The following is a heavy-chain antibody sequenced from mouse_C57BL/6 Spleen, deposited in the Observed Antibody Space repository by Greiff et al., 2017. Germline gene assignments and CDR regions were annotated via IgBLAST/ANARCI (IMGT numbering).Heavy chain of an antibody. D-gene: IGHD2-4*01. V-gene: IGHV1-74*01. CDR2: IHPSDSDN. Sequence: QVQLQQPGAELVKPGASVKVSCKASGYTFTSYWMHWVKQRPGQGLEWIGRIHPSDSDNNYNQKFKGKATLAVDKSSSPAYMQRSSLTSEDSAVYYCAIYYDYEAWFAYWGQGTLVTVSA. CDR3: AIYYDYEAWFAY. J-gene: IGHJ3*01. CDR1: GYTFTSYW.